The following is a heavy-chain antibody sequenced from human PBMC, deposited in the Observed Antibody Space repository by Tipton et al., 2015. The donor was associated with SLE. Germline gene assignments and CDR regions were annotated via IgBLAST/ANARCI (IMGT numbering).Heavy chain of an antibody. V-gene: IGHV4-59*01. J-gene: IGHJ2*01. CDR2: IYYSGST. CDR1: GGSISSYY. Sequence: TLSLTCTVSGGSISSYYWSWIRQPPGKGLEWIGYIYYSGSTNYNPSLKSRVTISVDTSKNQFSLKLSSVTAAGTAVYYCARDCDGGPWYFDLWGRGTLVTVSS. D-gene: IGHD5-24*01. CDR3: ARDCDGGPWYFDL.